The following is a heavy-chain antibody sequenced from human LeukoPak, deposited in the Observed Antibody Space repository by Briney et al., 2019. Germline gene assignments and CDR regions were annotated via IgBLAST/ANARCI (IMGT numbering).Heavy chain of an antibody. CDR3: ASHTLYGSGSYYVYYFDY. V-gene: IGHV1-18*01. CDR2: ISSYNGNT. D-gene: IGHD3-10*01. CDR1: GYTFTSYG. Sequence: ASVKVSCKASGYTFTSYGISWVRQAPGQGLEWMGWISSYNGNTNYAQKLQGRVTMTTDTSTSAAYMELRSLRSDDTAVYYCASHTLYGSGSYYVYYFDYWGQGTLVTVSS. J-gene: IGHJ4*02.